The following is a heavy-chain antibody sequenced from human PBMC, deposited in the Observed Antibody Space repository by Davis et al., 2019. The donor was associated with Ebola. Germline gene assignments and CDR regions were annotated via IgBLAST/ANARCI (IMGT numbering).Heavy chain of an antibody. CDR2: IYYGGTT. CDR3: AGTPQYTSYGSYFDY. V-gene: IGHV4-59*03. Sequence: SETLSLTCTVSGGSMSSYYWSWIRQPPGKGLEWIGNIYYGGTTNYNPSLKSRVTISGDTSKNQFSLNVNSVTAADTAMYYCAGTPQYTSYGSYFDYWGQGALVTVSS. D-gene: IGHD1-26*01. J-gene: IGHJ4*02. CDR1: GGSMSSYY.